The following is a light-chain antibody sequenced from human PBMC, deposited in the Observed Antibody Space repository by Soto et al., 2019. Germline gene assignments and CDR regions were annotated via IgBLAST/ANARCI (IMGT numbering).Light chain of an antibody. CDR2: GAS. CDR1: QSVSSSF. CDR3: LQYGSSPST. V-gene: IGKV3-20*01. Sequence: EILLTQSPGTLSLSPGERATLSCRASQSVSSSFLAWYQQKPGQAPRLLIYGASSRTTGIPDRFSGSGSGTDFTLTISRLGPEDFAVYYCLQYGSSPSTFGGGTKVDIK. J-gene: IGKJ4*01.